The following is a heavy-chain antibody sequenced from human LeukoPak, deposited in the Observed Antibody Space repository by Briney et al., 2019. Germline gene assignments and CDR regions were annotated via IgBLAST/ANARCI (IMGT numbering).Heavy chain of an antibody. CDR3: ARAGWCSSTSCSHYYYYYYMDV. J-gene: IGHJ6*03. CDR1: GFTFSDYN. D-gene: IGHD2-2*01. V-gene: IGHV3-11*01. Sequence: PGGSLRLSCAASGFTFSDYNMRWIRQAPGKGLEWVSYISSSGSTIYYADSVKGRFTISRDNAKNSLYLQMNSLRAEDTAVYYCARAGWCSSTSCSHYYYYYYMDVWGKGTTVTISS. CDR2: ISSSGSTI.